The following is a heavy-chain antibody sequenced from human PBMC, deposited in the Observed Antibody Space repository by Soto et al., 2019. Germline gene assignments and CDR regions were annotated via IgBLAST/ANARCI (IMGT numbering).Heavy chain of an antibody. CDR3: AKNYDILTGYYRTSLLFDY. D-gene: IGHD3-9*01. CDR2: ISGSGGST. CDR1: GFTFSSYA. V-gene: IGHV3-23*01. Sequence: GGSLRLSCAASGFTFSSYAMSWVRQAPGKGLEWVSAISGSGGSTYYADSVKGRFTISRDNSKNTLYLQMNSLRAEDTAVYYCAKNYDILTGYYRTSLLFDYWGQGTLVTVSS. J-gene: IGHJ4*02.